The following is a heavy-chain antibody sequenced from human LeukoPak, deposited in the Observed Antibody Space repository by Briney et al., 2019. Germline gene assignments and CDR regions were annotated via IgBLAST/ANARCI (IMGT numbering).Heavy chain of an antibody. D-gene: IGHD3-22*01. CDR1: GFTFSSYG. Sequence: GGSLRLSCAASGFTFSSYGMHWVRQAPGKGLEWVAVIWYDGSNKYYADSVKGRLTISRDNSKNTLYLQMNSLRAEDTAVYYCAGEPDYSSGYYFHYYYGMDVWGQGTTVTVSS. CDR2: IWYDGSNK. CDR3: AGEPDYSSGYYFHYYYGMDV. J-gene: IGHJ6*02. V-gene: IGHV3-33*01.